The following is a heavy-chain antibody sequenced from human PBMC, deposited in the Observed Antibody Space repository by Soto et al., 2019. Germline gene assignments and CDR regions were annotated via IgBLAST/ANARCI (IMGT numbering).Heavy chain of an antibody. V-gene: IGHV3-53*01. J-gene: IGHJ3*02. D-gene: IGHD1-26*01. CDR1: GVSVNNSY. CDR3: ARGRSYSSRADSFEI. Sequence: GGSLRLSCAVSGVSVNNSYVSWIRQAPGKGLGWISVIYRGRATYYADSVKGRFTISRDESRNTVYLPMNSLTPEDTAVYFCARGRSYSSRADSFEIWGQGTMVTVSS. CDR2: IYRGRAT.